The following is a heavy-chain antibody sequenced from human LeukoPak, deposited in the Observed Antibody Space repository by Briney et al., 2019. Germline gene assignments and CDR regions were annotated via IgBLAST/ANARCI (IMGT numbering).Heavy chain of an antibody. Sequence: GGSLRLSCAASGFTFSSYAMSWVRQAPGKGLEWVSGVSGNGGSTFYADSVKGRFTISRDNSKNTLYLQMNSLRAEDTAVYYCAKVSGPAVIMGNAFDIWGQGTMVTVSS. V-gene: IGHV3-23*01. CDR2: VSGNGGST. D-gene: IGHD1-26*01. CDR1: GFTFSSYA. J-gene: IGHJ3*02. CDR3: AKVSGPAVIMGNAFDI.